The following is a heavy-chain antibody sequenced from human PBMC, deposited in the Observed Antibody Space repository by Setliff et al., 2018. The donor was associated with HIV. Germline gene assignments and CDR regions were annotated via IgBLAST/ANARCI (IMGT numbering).Heavy chain of an antibody. CDR1: GGSISGYY. D-gene: IGHD3-10*01. V-gene: IGHV4-4*09. Sequence: SETLSLTCTVSGGSISGYYWSWIRQSPGKGLEWIGYIYSSGSTNFNPSLKSRATISVDTSKNQFSLKLYSVTAADTAVYYCARAYFGSGIYYWGQGTLVTVSS. CDR2: IYSSGST. J-gene: IGHJ4*02. CDR3: ARAYFGSGIYY.